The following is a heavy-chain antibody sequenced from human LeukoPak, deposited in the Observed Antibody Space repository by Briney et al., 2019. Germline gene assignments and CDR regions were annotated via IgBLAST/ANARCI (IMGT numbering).Heavy chain of an antibody. D-gene: IGHD6-19*01. CDR1: GFTFSSYG. V-gene: IGHV3-30*03. Sequence: PGRSLRLSCSASGFTFSSYGMHWVRQAPGKGLEWVAVISYDGSNKYYADSVKGRFTISRDNSKNTLYLQMNSLRAEDTAVYYCARESIAVAGTFDYWGQGTLVTVSS. CDR3: ARESIAVAGTFDY. J-gene: IGHJ4*02. CDR2: ISYDGSNK.